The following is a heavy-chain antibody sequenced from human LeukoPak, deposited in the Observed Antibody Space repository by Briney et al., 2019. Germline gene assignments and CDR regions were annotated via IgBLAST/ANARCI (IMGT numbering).Heavy chain of an antibody. CDR2: ISSSSSYI. CDR3: AREASSFSFDY. CDR1: GFTFSSYS. J-gene: IGHJ4*02. D-gene: IGHD6-6*01. V-gene: IGHV3-21*01. Sequence: GGSLRLSCAASGFTFSSYSMNWVRQAPGKGLEWVSSISSSSSYIYYADSVKGRFTISRDNAKSSLYLQMNSLRAEDTAVYYCAREASSFSFDYWGQGTLVTVSS.